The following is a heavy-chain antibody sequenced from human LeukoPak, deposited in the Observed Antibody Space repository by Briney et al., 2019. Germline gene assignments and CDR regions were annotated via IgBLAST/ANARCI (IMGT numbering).Heavy chain of an antibody. CDR3: AREYGDYSSYFDL. V-gene: IGHV3-20*04. CDR2: ITWNGAST. CDR1: GFTFDDYG. Sequence: GGSLRLSRVASGFTFDDYGMSWVRQAPGKGLEWVSGITWNGASTGFADSVKGRFTISRDNAKNSLYLGMSSLRPEDSAFYYCAREYGDYSSYFDLWGRGTLVTVSS. J-gene: IGHJ2*01. D-gene: IGHD4-17*01.